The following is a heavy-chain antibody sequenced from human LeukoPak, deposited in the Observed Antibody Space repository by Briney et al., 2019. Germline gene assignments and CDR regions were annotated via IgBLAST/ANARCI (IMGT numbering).Heavy chain of an antibody. CDR2: ISHSGST. CDR1: GGSFSDYS. Sequence: SETLSLTCGVYGGSFSDYSWSWIRQPPGMGLEWNGEISHSGSTNYNKSLKSRVTISVDTSKNQFSLNLTSVIAADTATYYCARGGRRIPAARPCKAGTWFDPWGQGTLVTVSS. V-gene: IGHV4-34*01. D-gene: IGHD2-2*01. CDR3: ARGGRRIPAARPCKAGTWFDP. J-gene: IGHJ5*02.